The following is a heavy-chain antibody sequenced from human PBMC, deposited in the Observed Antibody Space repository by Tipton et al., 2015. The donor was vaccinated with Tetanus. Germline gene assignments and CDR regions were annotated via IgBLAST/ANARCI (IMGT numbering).Heavy chain of an antibody. J-gene: IGHJ2*01. V-gene: IGHV5-51*01. CDR2: IDPRDSET. D-gene: IGHD3-9*01. CDR1: GYNFTHYS. Sequence: QLVQSGAEVKKPGESLKISCRGAGYNFTHYSIGWVRQMPGKGLEWVGIIDPRDSETFQGHVTISADKSISTAHLRWSSLEASDTAIYYCARRRSAILSGSYHWYFDIWGRGTLVIVSS. CDR3: ARRRSAILSGSYHWYFDI.